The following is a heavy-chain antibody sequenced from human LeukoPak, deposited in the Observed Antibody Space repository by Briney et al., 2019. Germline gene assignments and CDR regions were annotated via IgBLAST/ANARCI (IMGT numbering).Heavy chain of an antibody. CDR3: AKGLSGDSSGYYFDY. CDR1: GFTFSSYA. Sequence: GGSLRLSCAASGFTFSSYAMSWVRQAPWKGLEWVSAISGSGGSTYYADSVKGRFTISRDNSKNTLYLQMNSLRAEDTAVYYCAKGLSGDSSGYYFDYWGQGTLVTVSS. CDR2: ISGSGGST. J-gene: IGHJ4*02. D-gene: IGHD3-22*01. V-gene: IGHV3-23*01.